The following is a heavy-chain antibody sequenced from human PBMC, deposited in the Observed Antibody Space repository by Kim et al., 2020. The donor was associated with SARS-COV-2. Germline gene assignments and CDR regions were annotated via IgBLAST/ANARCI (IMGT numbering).Heavy chain of an antibody. Sequence: GGSLRLSCVASGFTLSSYRMNWVRQAPGKGLEWVSYISRSSSTIYYADSVKGRFTISRDNAKNSLYLQMNSLRDEDTAVYYCARDRAFYYGSGFDYWGQGTLVTVSS. J-gene: IGHJ4*02. V-gene: IGHV3-48*02. CDR1: GFTLSSYR. CDR2: ISRSSSTI. CDR3: ARDRAFYYGSGFDY. D-gene: IGHD3-10*01.